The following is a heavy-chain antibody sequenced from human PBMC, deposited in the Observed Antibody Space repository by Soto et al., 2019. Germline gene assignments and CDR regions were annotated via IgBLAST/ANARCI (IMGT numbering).Heavy chain of an antibody. D-gene: IGHD1-26*01. CDR1: GFTLSYYW. J-gene: IGHJ5*02. CDR3: ANFYSGSYSTS. Sequence: PGGSLRLSCAASGFTLSYYWMHWVRQAPGKGLVWVSRINSDGSTTNYADSVKGRFTISRDNAKNTLYLEMNSLRVEDTAVYYCANFYSGSYSTSWGQGTLVTVSS. V-gene: IGHV3-74*01. CDR2: INSDGSTT.